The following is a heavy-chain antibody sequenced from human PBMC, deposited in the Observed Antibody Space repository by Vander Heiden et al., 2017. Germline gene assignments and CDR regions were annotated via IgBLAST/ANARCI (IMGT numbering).Heavy chain of an antibody. V-gene: IGHV3-53*01. J-gene: IGHJ3*02. CDR1: GFTGSTTS. CDR2: IYSGGTT. CDR3: ARDRHYAFDI. Sequence: EGQLVESGGGVIQPGGSPRLPCVASGFTGSTTSMSCVRQAPGKGLEWVSVIYSGGTTYDADSVKGRFTISRDNSKNTLYLQIKSLRAEDTAVYYGARDRHYAFDIWGQGTMVTVSS.